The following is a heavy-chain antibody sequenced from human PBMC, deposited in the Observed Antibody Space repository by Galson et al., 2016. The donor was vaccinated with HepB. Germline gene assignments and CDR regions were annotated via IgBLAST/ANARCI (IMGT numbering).Heavy chain of an antibody. CDR1: GFTFSSYG. Sequence: SLRLSCAGSGFTFSSYGMTWVRQAPGKGLEDVSSISMSGGSRDYAESVKGRLTIPRDNSRSTLFLQMNSLRVEDTGVYYCVRGSTAPDVWGKGTTVTVSS. V-gene: IGHV3-23*01. CDR2: ISMSGGSR. D-gene: IGHD3-16*01. CDR3: VRGSTAPDV. J-gene: IGHJ6*04.